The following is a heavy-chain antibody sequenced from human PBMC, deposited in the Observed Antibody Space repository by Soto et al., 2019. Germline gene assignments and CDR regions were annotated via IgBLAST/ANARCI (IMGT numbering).Heavy chain of an antibody. Sequence: SETLSLNCTVSGGSISSYYWSWIRQPAGKGLEWIGRIYTSGSTNYNPSLKSRVTMSVDTSKNQFSLKLSSVTAADTAVYYCAREGEGYDFWSGYYTCYFDYWGQGTLVTVSS. CDR1: GGSISSYY. J-gene: IGHJ4*02. V-gene: IGHV4-4*07. CDR2: IYTSGST. D-gene: IGHD3-3*01. CDR3: AREGEGYDFWSGYYTCYFDY.